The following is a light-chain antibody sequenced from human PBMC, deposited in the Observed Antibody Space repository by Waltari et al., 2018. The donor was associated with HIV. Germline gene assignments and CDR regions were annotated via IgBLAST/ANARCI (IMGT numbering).Light chain of an antibody. J-gene: IGLJ1*01. CDR3: CSYAGSTTHV. CDR1: SSDVWSYTV. CDR2: EVI. Sequence: QSALTQPASVSGSRGQSITISFIETSSDVWSYTVLSWYQKHPGKPPKLMTYEVIKRPSGVSNRFSGSKSGNTASLTISGLQAEDEADYYCCSYAGSTTHVFGTGTKVTVL. V-gene: IGLV2-23*02.